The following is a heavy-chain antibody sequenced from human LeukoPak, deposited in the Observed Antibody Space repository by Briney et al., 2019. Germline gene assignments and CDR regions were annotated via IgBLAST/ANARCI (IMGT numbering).Heavy chain of an antibody. CDR3: GRESSSSTFDY. J-gene: IGHJ4*02. V-gene: IGHV3-7*01. Sequence: GGSLRLSCAASGFTFSSYWMSWVRQAPGTGLEWVANIHQDGSEKYYVDSVKGRFTISRDNAKNSLYLQMNSLRAEDPAIYYCGRESSSSTFDYWSQGTLVTVSS. D-gene: IGHD5/OR15-5a*01. CDR2: IHQDGSEK. CDR1: GFTFSSYW.